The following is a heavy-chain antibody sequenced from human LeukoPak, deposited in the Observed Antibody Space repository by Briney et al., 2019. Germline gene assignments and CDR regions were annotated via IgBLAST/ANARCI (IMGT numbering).Heavy chain of an antibody. CDR3: AKVYSRCSYGLGCDY. D-gene: IGHD5-18*01. V-gene: IGHV3-9*03. J-gene: IGHJ4*02. CDR2: ISWNSGSI. CDR1: GFTFDDYA. Sequence: GGSLRLSCAASGFTFDDYAMHWVRQAPGKGLEWVSGISWNSGSIGYADSVKGRFTISRDNAKNSLYLQMNSLRAEDMALYYCAKVYSRCSYGLGCDYWGQGTLVTVSS.